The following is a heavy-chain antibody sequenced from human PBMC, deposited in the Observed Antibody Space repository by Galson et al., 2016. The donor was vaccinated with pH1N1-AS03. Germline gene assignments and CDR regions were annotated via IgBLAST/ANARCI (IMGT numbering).Heavy chain of an antibody. V-gene: IGHV3-64*01. CDR3: ARRRSYYDFWSGYSDY. Sequence: SLRLSCAASGFTFSDYAMHWVRQAPGKGLEYVSAISSDASGTSYENSVKGRFTISRDNSKNTVYLQMGSLRAEDMAVYYCARRRSYYDFWSGYSDYWGQGALVTVSS. J-gene: IGHJ4*02. CDR2: ISSDASGT. CDR1: GFTFSDYA. D-gene: IGHD3-3*01.